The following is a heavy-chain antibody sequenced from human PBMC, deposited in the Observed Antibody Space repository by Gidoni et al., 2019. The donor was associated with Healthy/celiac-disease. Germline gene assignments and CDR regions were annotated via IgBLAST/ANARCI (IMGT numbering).Heavy chain of an antibody. J-gene: IGHJ4*02. Sequence: EVKLLESGGGLVQPGGYLRLSGAAAGFTFSSYAMSWVRQAPGKGLGWVSAISGSGVSTYYADSVKGRFTISRDNSQHTLYLQMNSLRAEDTSVYYCASSSSGWYRNWGQGTLVTVSS. CDR3: ASSSSGWYRN. CDR1: GFTFSSYA. CDR2: ISGSGVST. V-gene: IGHV3-23*01. D-gene: IGHD6-19*01.